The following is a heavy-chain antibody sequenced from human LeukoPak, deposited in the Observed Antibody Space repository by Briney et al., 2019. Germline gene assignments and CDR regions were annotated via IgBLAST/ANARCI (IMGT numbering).Heavy chain of an antibody. CDR3: ARXSLFYYGDYEN. Sequence: SETLSXTCTVSGYSISSGYYWGWIRQPPGKGLEWIGSIYHSGSTYYNPSLKRRVTISVDTSKKQFSLKLSSVTAADTAVYYCARXSLFYYGDYENWGQGTLVTVSS. CDR2: IYHSGST. V-gene: IGHV4-38-2*02. CDR1: GYSISSGYY. D-gene: IGHD4-17*01. J-gene: IGHJ4*02.